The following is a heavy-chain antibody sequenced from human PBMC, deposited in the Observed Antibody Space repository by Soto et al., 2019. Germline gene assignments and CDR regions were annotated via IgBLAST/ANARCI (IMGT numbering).Heavy chain of an antibody. J-gene: IGHJ6*02. D-gene: IGHD5-12*01. Sequence: SAKVSCKASGGTFSSYAISWVRQAPGQGLEWMGGIIPIFGTANYAQKFQGRVTITADESTSTAYMELSSLRSEDTAVYYCARVLVVGLRLIGYYGMDVWGQGTTVTVSS. CDR1: GGTFSSYA. CDR2: IIPIFGTA. V-gene: IGHV1-69*13. CDR3: ARVLVVGLRLIGYYGMDV.